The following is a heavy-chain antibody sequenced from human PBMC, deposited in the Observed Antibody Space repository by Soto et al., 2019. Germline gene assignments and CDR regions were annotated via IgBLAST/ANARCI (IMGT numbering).Heavy chain of an antibody. CDR2: IHQSGIS. V-gene: IGHV4-4*02. CDR1: SASIDSN. J-gene: IGHJ4*02. D-gene: IGHD6-19*01. Sequence: QMQLQESGPGLVKPSETLSLTCAVSSASIDSNWNWVRQPPGKGLEWIGEIHQSGISYKNPSLKSRVTMSVDKSKKQFSLNLSSVTAADTAIYVCARSFGWYAFDQWGQGTLVTVSS. CDR3: ARSFGWYAFDQ.